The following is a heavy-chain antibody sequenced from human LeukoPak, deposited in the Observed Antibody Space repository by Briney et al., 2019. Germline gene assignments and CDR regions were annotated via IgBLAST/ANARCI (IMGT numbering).Heavy chain of an antibody. Sequence: PGGSLRLSCAPSGFTFSSHWMSWVRQAPGKGLEWVANIKQDGSEKYYVDSVKGRFTISRDNAKNSLYLQMNSLRAEDTAVYYCARVRYSYGEIFDYWGQGTLVTVSS. CDR3: ARVRYSYGEIFDY. D-gene: IGHD5-18*01. V-gene: IGHV3-7*01. CDR1: GFTFSSHW. J-gene: IGHJ4*02. CDR2: IKQDGSEK.